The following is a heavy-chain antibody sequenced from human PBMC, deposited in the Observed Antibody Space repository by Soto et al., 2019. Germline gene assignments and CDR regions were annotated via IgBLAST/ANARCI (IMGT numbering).Heavy chain of an antibody. CDR2: INHSGST. CDR1: GGSFSGYY. J-gene: IGHJ4*02. D-gene: IGHD2-15*01. V-gene: IGHV4-34*01. Sequence: QVQLQQWGAGLLKPSETLSLTCAVYGGSFSGYYWSWIRQPPRKGLEWIGEINHSGSTNYNPSLKSRVTISVDTSKNQFSLKLSSVTAADTAVYYCARGEPWDIVLLWGQGTLVTVSS. CDR3: ARGEPWDIVLL.